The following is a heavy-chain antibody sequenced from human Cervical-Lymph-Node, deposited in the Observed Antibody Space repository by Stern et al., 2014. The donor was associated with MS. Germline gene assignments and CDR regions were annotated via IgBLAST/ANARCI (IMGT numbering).Heavy chain of an antibody. V-gene: IGHV4-59*01. D-gene: IGHD3-3*01. J-gene: IGHJ4*02. CDR2: SYYSGST. CDR3: ARVGARDGVIIPQYFDY. CDR1: GGSISSYY. Sequence: QLQLQESGPGLVKPSETLYLTCTVSGGSISSYYWSWIRQPPGKGLEWIGKSYYSGSTNYNPSLKSRVTISVDTSKNQFSLKLSSVTAADTAVYYCARVGARDGVIIPQYFDYWGQGTLVTVSS.